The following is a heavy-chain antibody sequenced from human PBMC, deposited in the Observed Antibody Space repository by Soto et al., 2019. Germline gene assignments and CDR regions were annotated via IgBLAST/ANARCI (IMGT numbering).Heavy chain of an antibody. CDR2: ITHSGST. Sequence: SETLSLTCAVYGGSFSGYYWSWIRQPPGKGLEWIGEITHSGSTNYNPSLKSRVTISVDTSKNQFSLKLSSVTAADTAVYYCARGRYDYGWGSYRPHSMDVWGQGTTVTVSS. CDR1: GGSFSGYY. J-gene: IGHJ6*02. V-gene: IGHV4-34*01. CDR3: ARGRYDYGWGSYRPHSMDV. D-gene: IGHD3-16*02.